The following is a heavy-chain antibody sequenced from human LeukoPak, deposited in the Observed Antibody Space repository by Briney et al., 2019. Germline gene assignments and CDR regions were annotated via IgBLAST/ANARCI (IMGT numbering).Heavy chain of an antibody. Sequence: ASVKVSCKASGYNFTNYGISWVREAPGQGLEWMGWISTYNGNGNTKYAQRMQGRVTMTTDISTRTSYMELRSLRSDDTAVYYCATLLSSTYCSGDSCYGWGFQHWGQGTLVTVSS. CDR1: GYNFTNYG. J-gene: IGHJ1*01. CDR3: ATLLSSTYCSGDSCYGWGFQH. V-gene: IGHV1-18*01. CDR2: ISTYNGNGNT. D-gene: IGHD2-15*01.